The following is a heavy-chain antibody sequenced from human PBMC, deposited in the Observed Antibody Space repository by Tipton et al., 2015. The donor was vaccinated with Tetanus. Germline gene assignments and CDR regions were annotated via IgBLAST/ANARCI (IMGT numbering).Heavy chain of an antibody. Sequence: PGLVKPSETLSLSCSVSGGSTHGFYWTWIRQSAVKGLEWIGRIYGSGSGSTIYNPSLKSRVAMSVDTSRNQFSLTLTSVTVADTAVYFCARVLRYSATGGWDDAFDIWGQGTLVTVSS. CDR3: ARVLRYSATGGWDDAFDI. D-gene: IGHD2-21*01. J-gene: IGHJ3*02. CDR1: GGSTHGFY. CDR2: IYGSGSGST. V-gene: IGHV4-4*07.